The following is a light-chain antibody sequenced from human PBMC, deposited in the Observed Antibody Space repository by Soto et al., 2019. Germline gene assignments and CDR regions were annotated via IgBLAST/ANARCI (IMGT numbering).Light chain of an antibody. CDR3: QQYNSHSRT. Sequence: AIRMTQSPSSLSASTGDRVTITCRASQGISSYLAWYQQKPGKAPKLLIYDASSLESGVPSRFSGSGSGTEFTLTIRSLQPDDLATYYCQQYNSHSRTFGQGTKVDIK. J-gene: IGKJ1*01. CDR2: DAS. V-gene: IGKV1-8*01. CDR1: QGISSY.